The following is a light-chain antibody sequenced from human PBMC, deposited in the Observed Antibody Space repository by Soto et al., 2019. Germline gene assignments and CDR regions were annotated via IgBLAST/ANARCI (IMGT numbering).Light chain of an antibody. V-gene: IGKV3-20*01. Sequence: EIVLTQSPGTLSLSPGERATLSCRASQSVGSRFLAWYQQKPGQAPRLLIYGASNRATGIPDRFSGSGSGTDVTLTISRLEPEDFAVYYCQQSGTSPPVAFGGGTKVEIK. CDR1: QSVGSRF. CDR2: GAS. J-gene: IGKJ4*01. CDR3: QQSGTSPPVA.